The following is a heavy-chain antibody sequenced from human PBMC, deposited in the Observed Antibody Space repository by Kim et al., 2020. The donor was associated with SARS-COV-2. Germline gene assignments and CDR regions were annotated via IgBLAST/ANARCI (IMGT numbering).Heavy chain of an antibody. CDR1: GGSISRSSYY. V-gene: IGHV4-39*07. D-gene: IGHD2-2*01. CDR3: ARDRGHVIPAAMVDF. CDR2: IYYSGST. Sequence: SETLSLTCTVSGGSISRSSYYWGWIRQPPGKGLEWIGSIYYSGSTYYNPSLKSRVTISVDTSKNQFSLKLSSVTAADTAMYYCARDRGHVIPAAMVDFWGQGTLVTVSS. J-gene: IGHJ4*02.